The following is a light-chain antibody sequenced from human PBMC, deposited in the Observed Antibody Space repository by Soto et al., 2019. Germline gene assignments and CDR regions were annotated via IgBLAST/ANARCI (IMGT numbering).Light chain of an antibody. CDR2: KTS. V-gene: IGLV1-47*01. J-gene: IGLJ3*02. CDR3: AAWDDSLSAWV. Sequence: QSVLTQPPSASGTPGQRVTISCSGGYYNVGKNLVYWYQQRPGAAPGLLIYKTSQRPSGVPDRFSAANSGSSASLAISGLRSQDEADYYCAAWDDSLSAWVFGGGTKLTVL. CDR1: YYNVGKNL.